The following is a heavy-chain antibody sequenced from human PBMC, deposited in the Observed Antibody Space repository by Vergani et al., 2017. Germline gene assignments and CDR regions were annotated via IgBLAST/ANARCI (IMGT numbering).Heavy chain of an antibody. Sequence: QVQLVQSGAEVKKPGASVKVSCKASGYTFTSYYMHWVRQAPGQGLEWMGIINPSGGSTSYVQKFQGRVTMTRDTSTSTVYMELSSLRSEDTAVYYCARDRRYCSSTSCYVGRDWFDPWGQGTLVTVSS. V-gene: IGHV1-46*01. CDR3: ARDRRYCSSTSCYVGRDWFDP. D-gene: IGHD2-2*01. CDR1: GYTFTSYY. J-gene: IGHJ5*02. CDR2: INPSGGST.